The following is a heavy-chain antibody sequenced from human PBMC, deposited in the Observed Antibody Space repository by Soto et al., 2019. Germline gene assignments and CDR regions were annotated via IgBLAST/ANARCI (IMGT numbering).Heavy chain of an antibody. CDR2: IGTAGDT. CDR3: ARGPARGATTYYFDY. D-gene: IGHD5-12*01. J-gene: IGHJ4*02. Sequence: GGSLRLSCAASGFTFSSYDMHWVRQATGKGLEWVSAIGTAGDTYYPGSVKGRFTISRENAKNSLYLQMNSLRAGDTAVYYCARGPARGATTYYFDYWGQGTLVTVSS. V-gene: IGHV3-13*01. CDR1: GFTFSSYD.